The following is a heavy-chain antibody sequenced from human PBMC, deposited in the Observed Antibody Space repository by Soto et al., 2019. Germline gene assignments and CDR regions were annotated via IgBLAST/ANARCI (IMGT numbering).Heavy chain of an antibody. CDR2: ISGSDGST. J-gene: IGHJ4*02. Sequence: PAGSLRLSCAASGFTFTSYAMSWVRQAPGKGLEWVSAISGSDGSTYYADSVKGRFTISRDNSKNTLYLQISSLRAEDTAVYYYAKRGGNRFLEPRDYFDLWGRGTRVTVSS. D-gene: IGHD3-3*01. V-gene: IGHV3-23*01. CDR1: GFTFTSYA. CDR3: AKRGGNRFLEPRDYFDL.